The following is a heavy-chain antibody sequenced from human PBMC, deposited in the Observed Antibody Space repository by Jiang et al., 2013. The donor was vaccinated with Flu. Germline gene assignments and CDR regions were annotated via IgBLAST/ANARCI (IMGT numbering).Heavy chain of an antibody. CDR3: ARHEVAMVRGVLSGPFDP. CDR2: IYYSGST. V-gene: IGHV4-39*01. J-gene: IGHJ5*02. D-gene: IGHD3-10*01. CDR1: GGSISSSTYY. Sequence: SGLVKPSETLSLTCTVSGGSISSSTYYWGWIRQPPGKGLEWIGTIYYSGSTYYNPSLKSRVTISVDTSKNQFSLKLSSVTAADTAVYYCARHEVAMVRGVLSGPFDPWGQRTLVTVSS.